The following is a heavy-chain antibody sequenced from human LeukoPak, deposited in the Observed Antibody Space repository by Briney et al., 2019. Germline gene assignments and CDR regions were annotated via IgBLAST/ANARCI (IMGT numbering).Heavy chain of an antibody. Sequence: PGGSMRLSSAASGITLSNYGMSWVRQAPGHGLEWVSGISDGGDNTYYADSVKGRFTISRDNSKNTLYLQMNSLRAEDTAVYYCAKGSGYDTDFDFWGQGTLVSVSS. CDR2: ISDGGDNT. CDR1: GITLSNYG. D-gene: IGHD5-12*01. CDR3: AKGSGYDTDFDF. V-gene: IGHV3-23*01. J-gene: IGHJ4*02.